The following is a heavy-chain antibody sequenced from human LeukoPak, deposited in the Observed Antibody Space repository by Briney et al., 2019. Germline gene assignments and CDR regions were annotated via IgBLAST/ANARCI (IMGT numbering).Heavy chain of an antibody. CDR2: ISYDGSNK. CDR1: GFTFSSYA. V-gene: IGHV3-30*04. J-gene: IGHJ4*02. Sequence: GSLRLSCAASGFTFSSYAMHWVRQAPGKGLKWVAVISYDGSNKYYADSVKGRFTISRDNSKNTLYLQMNSLRAEDTAVYYCARVVLTVLYDYWGQGTLVTVSS. CDR3: ARVVLTVLYDY. D-gene: IGHD3-9*01.